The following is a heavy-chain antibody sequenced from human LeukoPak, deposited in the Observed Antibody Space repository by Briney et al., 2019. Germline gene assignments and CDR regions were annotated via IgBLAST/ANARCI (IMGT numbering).Heavy chain of an antibody. CDR1: GFTFSSYG. CDR3: AKDLVYDSSGIAVHDAFDI. CDR2: IWYDGSNK. V-gene: IGHV3-33*06. Sequence: PGRSLRLSCAASGFTFSSYGMHWVRQAPGKGLEWVAVIWYDGSNKYYADSVKGRFTISRDNSKNTLYLQMNSLRAEDTAVYYCAKDLVYDSSGIAVHDAFDIWGQGTMVTVSS. D-gene: IGHD3-22*01. J-gene: IGHJ3*02.